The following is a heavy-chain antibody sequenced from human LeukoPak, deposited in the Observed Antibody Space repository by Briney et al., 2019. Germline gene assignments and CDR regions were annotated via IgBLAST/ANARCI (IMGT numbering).Heavy chain of an antibody. D-gene: IGHD2-2*02. Sequence: GESLKISCKGSGYSFTSYWIGWVRQMPGKGLEWMGIIYPGDSDTRYSPSFQGQVTISADKSISTAYLQWSSLKASDTAMYYCARQSYCSSTSCYKSYDIAAAYMDVWGKGTTVTVSS. CDR3: ARQSYCSSTSCYKSYDIAAAYMDV. CDR1: GYSFTSYW. J-gene: IGHJ6*03. CDR2: IYPGDSDT. V-gene: IGHV5-51*01.